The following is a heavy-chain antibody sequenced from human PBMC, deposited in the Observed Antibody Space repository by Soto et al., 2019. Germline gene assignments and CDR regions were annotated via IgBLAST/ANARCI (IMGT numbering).Heavy chain of an antibody. D-gene: IGHD3-22*01. Sequence: GGSLRLSCAASGFTFSSYSMHWVRQAPGKGLEWVAVIWHDGSKKYYAESVKGRFTISRDNSKNTLYLQMNSLRAEDTAVYYCARYVSSGSMDVWGQGTTVTVSS. J-gene: IGHJ6*02. V-gene: IGHV3-33*08. CDR3: ARYVSSGSMDV. CDR2: IWHDGSKK. CDR1: GFTFSSYS.